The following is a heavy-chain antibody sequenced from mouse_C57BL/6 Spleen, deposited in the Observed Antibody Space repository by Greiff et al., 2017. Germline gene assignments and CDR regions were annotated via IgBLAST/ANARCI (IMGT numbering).Heavy chain of an antibody. V-gene: IGHV1-72*01. D-gene: IGHD2-2*01. CDR1: GYTFTCYW. CDR2: IDPNSGGT. Sequence: QVQLQQPGAELVKPGASVKLSCKASGYTFTCYWMHWVKQRPGRGLEWIGRIDPNSGGTKYNEKFKSKATLTVDKPSSTSYMQLHSLTSEDSAVYYWASYGYAHYYARDYWVKEPQSPSPQ. CDR3: ASYGYAHYYARDY. J-gene: IGHJ4*01.